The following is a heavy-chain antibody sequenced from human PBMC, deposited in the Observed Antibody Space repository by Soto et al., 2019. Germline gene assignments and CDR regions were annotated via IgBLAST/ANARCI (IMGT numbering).Heavy chain of an antibody. CDR2: IYYSRSA. CDR3: ARVDCNGGSCYYYFYGMDV. V-gene: IGHV4-61*01. CDR1: GGSVSSGSYY. D-gene: IGHD2-15*01. J-gene: IGHJ6*02. Sequence: QVQLQESGPGLVKPSETLSLTCTVSGGSVSSGSYYWSWIRQPPGKGLEWIGYIYYSRSANYNPSLESRVTISVDSSKNQFSLKVSSVTAADTAVYYCARVDCNGGSCYYYFYGMDVWGQGTTVTVSS.